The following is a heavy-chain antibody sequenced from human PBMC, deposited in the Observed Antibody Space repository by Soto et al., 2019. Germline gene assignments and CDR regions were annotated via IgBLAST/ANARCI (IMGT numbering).Heavy chain of an antibody. CDR2: IIPVFGTT. D-gene: IGHD3-16*01. V-gene: IGHV1-69*18. CDR1: GDTFSGYP. CDR3: ARHGGFEELKY. Sequence: QVQLVQSGAELKKPGSSVKVSCKASGDTFSGYPINWVRQAPGEGLEWMGRIIPVFGTTNDAQRFEGRVTFTADESTNTAYMELRGLLSEDTAVYYCARHGGFEELKYWGPGTLVTVSS. J-gene: IGHJ4*02.